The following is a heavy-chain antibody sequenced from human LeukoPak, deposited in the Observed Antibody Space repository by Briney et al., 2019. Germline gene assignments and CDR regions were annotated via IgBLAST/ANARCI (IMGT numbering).Heavy chain of an antibody. V-gene: IGHV1-3*01. CDR3: ARVPIVGATLFDY. CDR1: GGTFSRYG. J-gene: IGHJ4*02. CDR2: INAGNGNT. Sequence: ASVKVSCKASGGTFSRYGINWVRQAPGQRLEWMGWINAGNGNTKYSQKFQGRVTITRDTSASIAYMELSSLRSEDTAVYYCARVPIVGATLFDYWGQGTLVTVSS. D-gene: IGHD1-26*01.